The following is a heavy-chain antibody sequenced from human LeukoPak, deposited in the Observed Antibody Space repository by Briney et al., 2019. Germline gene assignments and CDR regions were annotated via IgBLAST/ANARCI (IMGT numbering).Heavy chain of an antibody. Sequence: GGSLRLSCEASGFTFSSYAMHGVRQAPGKGLEWVAVISYDGSNKYYADSVKGRFTISRDNSKNTLYLQMNSLRAEDTAVYYCARDQWIFGDFDYWGQGTLVTVSS. CDR1: GFTFSSYA. CDR2: ISYDGSNK. J-gene: IGHJ4*02. D-gene: IGHD2-2*03. V-gene: IGHV3-30-3*01. CDR3: ARDQWIFGDFDY.